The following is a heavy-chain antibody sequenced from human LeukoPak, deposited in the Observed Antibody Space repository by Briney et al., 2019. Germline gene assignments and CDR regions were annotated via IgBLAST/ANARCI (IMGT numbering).Heavy chain of an antibody. Sequence: GGSLRLSCAASGFTFSSYAMSWVRQAPGKGLEWVSYISSSGTTIYYADSVKGRFTISRDNAKNSLYLQMNSLRAEDTAVYYCARGKYYYDSSGYHFDYWGQGTLVTVSS. CDR1: GFTFSSYA. J-gene: IGHJ4*02. CDR3: ARGKYYYDSSGYHFDY. CDR2: ISSSGTTI. V-gene: IGHV3-48*04. D-gene: IGHD3-22*01.